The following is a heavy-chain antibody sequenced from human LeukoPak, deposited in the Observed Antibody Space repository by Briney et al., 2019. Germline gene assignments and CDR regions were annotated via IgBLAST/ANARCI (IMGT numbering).Heavy chain of an antibody. CDR1: GGPISSGSYY. CDR3: ARLDGTAVIGYYYYYMDV. CDR2: IYYTWST. Sequence: SETLSLTCTVSGGPISSGSYYWGWIRQPPEKGLEWIGSIYYTWSTFYNPSLKSRVTISVDTSKNQFSMKLSSLTAADTAVYYGARLDGTAVIGYYYYYMDVWGKGTTVTISS. D-gene: IGHD4-23*01. J-gene: IGHJ6*03. V-gene: IGHV4-39*01.